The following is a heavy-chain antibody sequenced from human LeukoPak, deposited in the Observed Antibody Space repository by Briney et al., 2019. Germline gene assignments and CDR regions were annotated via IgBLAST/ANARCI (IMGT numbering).Heavy chain of an antibody. J-gene: IGHJ4*02. CDR1: GFTFSNYD. Sequence: PGGSLRLSCAASGFTFSNYDMSWVRQAPGKGLEWVSGISDSGGNTYYADSVKGRFTISRDDSKNTLWLQMNSLRAEDTAVYYCAKPPLRFLEWPGPDYWGQGTLVTVSS. D-gene: IGHD3-3*01. CDR2: ISDSGGNT. V-gene: IGHV3-23*01. CDR3: AKPPLRFLEWPGPDY.